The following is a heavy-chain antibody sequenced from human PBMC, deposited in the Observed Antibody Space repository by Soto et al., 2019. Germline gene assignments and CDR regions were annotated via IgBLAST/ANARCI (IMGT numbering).Heavy chain of an antibody. CDR1: GGSFSGYY. V-gene: IGHV4-34*01. Sequence: SETLSLTCAVYGGSFSGYYWSWIRQPPGKGLEWIGEINHSGSTNYNPSLKSRVTISVDTSKNQFSLKLSSVTAADTAVYYCARFPNSSGTYYFDYWGQGTLVTVSS. CDR3: ARFPNSSGTYYFDY. CDR2: INHSGST. D-gene: IGHD6-19*01. J-gene: IGHJ4*02.